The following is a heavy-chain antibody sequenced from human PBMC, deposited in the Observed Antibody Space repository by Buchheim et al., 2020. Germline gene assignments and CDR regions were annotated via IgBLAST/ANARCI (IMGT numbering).Heavy chain of an antibody. Sequence: QVRLMQSGAEVRKPGASVKISCKTSGYSFPDFWMHWVRQAPGQGFEWMGVFVPSSGRTTYAQKFEGRVTMTGDTSTSTVYLELSGLTSEDTAIYFCAALGVEADLRRHWGQGTL. V-gene: IGHV1-46*01. J-gene: IGHJ1*01. CDR1: GYSFPDFW. CDR2: FVPSSGRT. CDR3: AALGVEADLRRH. D-gene: IGHD2-15*01.